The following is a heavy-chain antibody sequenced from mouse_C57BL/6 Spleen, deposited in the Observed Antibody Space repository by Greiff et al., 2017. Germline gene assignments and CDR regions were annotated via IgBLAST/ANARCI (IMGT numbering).Heavy chain of an antibody. J-gene: IGHJ4*01. V-gene: IGHV2-5*01. CDR1: GFSLTSYG. CDR2: IWRGGST. D-gene: IGHD3-1*01. Sequence: VKLQESGPGLVQPSQSLSITCTVSGFSLTSYGVHWVRQSPGKGLEWLGVIWRGGSTDYNAAFMSRLSITKDNSKSQVFFKMNSLQADDTAIYYCAKSGLRGYAMDYWGQGTSVTVSS. CDR3: AKSGLRGYAMDY.